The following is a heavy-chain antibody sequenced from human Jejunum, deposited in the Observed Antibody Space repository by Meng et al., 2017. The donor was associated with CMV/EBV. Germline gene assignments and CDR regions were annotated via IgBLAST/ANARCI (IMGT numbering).Heavy chain of an antibody. Sequence: GGPLRLSCAASGFTLSSYGIHWVRQAPGKGLEWVTYADSVKGRFTISRDISKNTLFLQMNSLRAEDTAVYYCAKEGVGGHFDYWGQGTLVTVSS. CDR3: AKEGVGGHFDY. CDR1: GFTLSSYG. J-gene: IGHJ4*02. D-gene: IGHD2-8*01. V-gene: IGHV3-30*02.